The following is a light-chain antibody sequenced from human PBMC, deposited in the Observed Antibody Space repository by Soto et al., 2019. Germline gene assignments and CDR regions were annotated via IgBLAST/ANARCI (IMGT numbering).Light chain of an antibody. CDR3: QQYGSSPRT. V-gene: IGKV3-20*01. CDR1: QSVSSSY. CDR2: GAS. J-gene: IGKJ1*01. Sequence: LTQSPSFLSASVGDRVTITCRASQSVSSSYLAWYQQKPGQAPRLLIYGASSRATGIPDRFSGSGSGTDFTLTISRLEPEDFAVYYCQQYGSSPRTFGQGTKVDIK.